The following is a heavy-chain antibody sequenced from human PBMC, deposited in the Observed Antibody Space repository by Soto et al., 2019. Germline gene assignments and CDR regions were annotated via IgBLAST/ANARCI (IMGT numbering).Heavy chain of an antibody. CDR2: INHSGST. CDR3: ARGGFYGSGSSDGSLWFDP. J-gene: IGHJ5*02. CDR1: GGPFSGYY. Sequence: SETLSLTCAVYGGPFSGYYWSWIRQPPGKGLEWIGEINHSGSTNYNPSLKGRVTISVDTSKNQFSLKLSSVTAADTAVYYCARGGFYGSGSSDGSLWFDPWGQGTLVT. V-gene: IGHV4-34*01. D-gene: IGHD3-10*01.